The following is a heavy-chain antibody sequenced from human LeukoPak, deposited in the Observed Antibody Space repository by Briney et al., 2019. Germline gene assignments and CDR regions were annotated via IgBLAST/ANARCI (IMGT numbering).Heavy chain of an antibody. V-gene: IGHV3-48*04. D-gene: IGHD2-21*02. Sequence: GGSLRLSCAASGFTFSSYAMNWVRQAPGKGLEWVSYISSSSSTIYYADSVKGRFTISRDNAKNSLYLQMNSLRAEDTAVYYCARPRGGDAFDAFNIWGQGTMVIVSS. CDR2: ISSSSSTI. J-gene: IGHJ3*02. CDR1: GFTFSSYA. CDR3: ARPRGGDAFDAFNI.